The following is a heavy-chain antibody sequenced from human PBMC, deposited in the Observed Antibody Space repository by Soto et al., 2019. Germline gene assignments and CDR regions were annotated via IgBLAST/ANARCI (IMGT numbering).Heavy chain of an antibody. J-gene: IGHJ5*02. V-gene: IGHV1-18*01. Sequence: GASVKVSFKASCYTFTSYGLTWLRQAPGQPLEWLGWISLYSDGTNYAQKFQGRVSMTADTSTTTAYMELRSLRSDDTAVYYCARVVPGAEAWFGPWGQGTLVTVSS. CDR2: ISLYSDGT. D-gene: IGHD2-2*01. CDR3: ARVVPGAEAWFGP. CDR1: CYTFTSYG.